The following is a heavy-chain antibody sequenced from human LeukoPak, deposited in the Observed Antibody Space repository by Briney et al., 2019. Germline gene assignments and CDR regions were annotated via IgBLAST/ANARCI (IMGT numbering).Heavy chain of an antibody. D-gene: IGHD3-22*01. CDR3: ARALVVRGYDY. CDR1: GLTFSTSG. CDR2: ISSSSSTI. J-gene: IGHJ4*02. Sequence: PGGSLRLSCTASGLTFSTSGFNWVRQAPGKGLEWVSYISSSSSTIYYADSVKGRFTISRDNAKNSLYLQMNSLRAEDTAVYYCARALVVRGYDYWGQGTLVTVSS. V-gene: IGHV3-48*01.